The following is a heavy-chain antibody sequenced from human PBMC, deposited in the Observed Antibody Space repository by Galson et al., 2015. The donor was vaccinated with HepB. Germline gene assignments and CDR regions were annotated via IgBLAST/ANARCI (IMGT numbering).Heavy chain of an antibody. CDR1: GFTVTNYV. J-gene: IGHJ5*01. D-gene: IGHD2-2*01. V-gene: IGHV3-33*03. Sequence: SLRFSCAASGFTVTNYVMNWVRQAPGKGLEWIAVLWFDGSNKYYADSVKGRFTISRDNAKNSLFLQMDSLRAEDTAVYYCAKAGCSGAGCYLRYSWIDSWGQGTLVTVSS. CDR3: AKAGCSGAGCYLRYSWIDS. CDR2: LWFDGSNK.